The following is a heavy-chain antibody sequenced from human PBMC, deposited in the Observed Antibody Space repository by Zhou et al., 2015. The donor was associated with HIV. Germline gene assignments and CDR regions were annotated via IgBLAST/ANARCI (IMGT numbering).Heavy chain of an antibody. J-gene: IGHJ4*02. Sequence: QVQLVESGGGVVHPGRSLRLSCAASGFTFSSYGMHWVRQPPGKGLEWVAIISYDGNNKYYADSVKGRFTISRDNSKNTLYVQMNSLRAEDTAVYYCARDSSGYPKDYFDYWGQGTLVTVSS. V-gene: IGHV3-30*03. CDR2: ISYDGNNK. CDR3: ARDSSGYPKDYFDY. CDR1: GFTFSSYG. D-gene: IGHD3-22*01.